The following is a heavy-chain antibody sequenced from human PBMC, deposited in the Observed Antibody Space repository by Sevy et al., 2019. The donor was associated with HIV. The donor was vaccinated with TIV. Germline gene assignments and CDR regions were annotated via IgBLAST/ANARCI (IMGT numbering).Heavy chain of an antibody. Sequence: SETLSLTCTVPGGSISSSSYYWGWIRQPPGKGLEWIGSIYYSGSTYYNPSLKSRVTISVDTSKNQFSLKLSSVTAADTAVYYCARLTGEKYYYDSSGYPGAFDIWGQGTMVTVSS. CDR3: ARLTGEKYYYDSSGYPGAFDI. D-gene: IGHD3-22*01. CDR2: IYYSGST. J-gene: IGHJ3*02. V-gene: IGHV4-39*01. CDR1: GGSISSSSYY.